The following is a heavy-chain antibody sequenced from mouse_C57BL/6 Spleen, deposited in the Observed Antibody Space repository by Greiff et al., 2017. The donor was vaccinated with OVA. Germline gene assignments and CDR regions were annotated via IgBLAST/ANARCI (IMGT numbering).Heavy chain of an antibody. CDR3: ARHGEGRYFDY. V-gene: IGHV5-6*01. J-gene: IGHJ2*01. Sequence: EVQGVESGGDLVKPGGSLKLSCAASGFTFSSYGMSWVRQTPDKRLEWVATISSGGSYTYYPDSVKGRFTISRDNAKNTLYLQMSSLKSEDTAMYYCARHGEGRYFDYWGQGTTLTVSS. CDR1: GFTFSSYG. CDR2: ISSGGSYT.